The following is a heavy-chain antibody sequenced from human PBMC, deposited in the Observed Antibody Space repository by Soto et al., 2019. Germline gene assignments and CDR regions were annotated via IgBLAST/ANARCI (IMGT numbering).Heavy chain of an antibody. Sequence: GGSLSISFAASELTFSNYAMSWVRQAPGKGLEWVSLVSATAGTTYYTDSVKGRFTISRDNSRNTVYLQMNSLRADDTAVYYCAKDRLAGGFDYWGQGTLVTVSS. D-gene: IGHD3-16*01. CDR2: VSATAGTT. CDR3: AKDRLAGGFDY. V-gene: IGHV3-23*01. J-gene: IGHJ4*02. CDR1: ELTFSNYA.